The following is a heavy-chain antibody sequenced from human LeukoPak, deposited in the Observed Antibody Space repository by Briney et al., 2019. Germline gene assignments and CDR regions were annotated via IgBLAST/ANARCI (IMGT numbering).Heavy chain of an antibody. CDR2: ISGSGGST. D-gene: IGHD2-2*01. CDR3: AKPIRYCSSTSCNPTDY. Sequence: GGSLRLSCAASGFTFSSYAMSWVRQAPGKGLEWVSAISGSGGSTYYADSVKGRFTISRDNSKNTLYLQMNSLRAEDTAVYYCAKPIRYCSSTSCNPTDYGGQGTLVTVSS. J-gene: IGHJ4*02. CDR1: GFTFSSYA. V-gene: IGHV3-23*01.